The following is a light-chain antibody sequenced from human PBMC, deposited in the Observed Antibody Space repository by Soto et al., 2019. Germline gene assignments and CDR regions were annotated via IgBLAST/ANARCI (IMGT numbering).Light chain of an antibody. V-gene: IGLV2-14*01. CDR3: SSYKSSSNYV. CDR2: EVS. Sequence: QSVLTQPRSVSGSPGQSVTISCTGTSSDVGGYNYVSWYQHHPGKAPKLMIYEVSNRPSGVSNRFSGSKSGNTASLTISGLQAEDEADYHCSSYKSSSNYVFGTGTKVTVL. J-gene: IGLJ1*01. CDR1: SSDVGGYNY.